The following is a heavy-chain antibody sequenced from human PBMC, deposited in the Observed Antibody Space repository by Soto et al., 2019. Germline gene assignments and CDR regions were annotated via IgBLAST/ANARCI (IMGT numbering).Heavy chain of an antibody. CDR1: GFTFSRYA. J-gene: IGHJ4*02. CDR3: ARVLGTYSHVGTFDY. Sequence: GGSLRLSCSASGFTFSRYAVHWVRQAPSKGLEWVAVISYDGSNRYYADSVKGRFNISGDNAKTTLSLQMKSLRAEDTAVYYCARVLGTYSHVGTFDYWGQGTLVTVSS. V-gene: IGHV3-30-3*01. D-gene: IGHD1-26*01. CDR2: ISYDGSNR.